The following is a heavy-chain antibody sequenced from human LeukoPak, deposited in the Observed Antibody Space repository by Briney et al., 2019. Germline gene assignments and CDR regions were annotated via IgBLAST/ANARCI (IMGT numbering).Heavy chain of an antibody. CDR2: IYYSGST. J-gene: IGHJ6*02. CDR1: GGSISSYY. Sequence: SETLSLTCTVSGGSISSYYWSWIRQPPGKGLEWIGYIYYSGSTNYNPSLKSRVTISVDTSKNQFSLKLSSVTAADTAVYYCARQNRHSSWLPPDYYYYGMDVWGQGTTVTVSS. V-gene: IGHV4-59*01. D-gene: IGHD6-13*01. CDR3: ARQNRHSSWLPPDYYYYGMDV.